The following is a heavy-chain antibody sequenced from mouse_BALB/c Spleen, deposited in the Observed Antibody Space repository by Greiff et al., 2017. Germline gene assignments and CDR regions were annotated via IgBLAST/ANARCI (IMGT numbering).Heavy chain of an antibody. D-gene: IGHD1-1*01. Sequence: VQLKQSGPGLVKPSQSLSLTCTVTGYSIPSDYAWNWIRQFPGTKLEWMGYISYSGSTSYNPSLKSRISITRDTAKNQFFLQLNSVTTEDTATYYCARSATVVATDWYYDVWGAGTTVTVSS. J-gene: IGHJ1*01. CDR3: ARSATVVATDWYYDV. V-gene: IGHV3-2*02. CDR1: GYSIPSDYA. CDR2: ISYSGST.